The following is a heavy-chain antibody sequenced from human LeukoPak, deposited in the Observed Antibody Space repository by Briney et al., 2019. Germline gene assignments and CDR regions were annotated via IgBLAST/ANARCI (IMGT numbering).Heavy chain of an antibody. CDR1: GYTFSDYH. Sequence: EASVKVSCKASGYTFSDYHMHWVRQAPGQGLEWMGWINPNNGGTNYAQKFQGRVSMTRDTSISTVYMEVRRLRSDDTAVYYCARDNYGSGSYYKYWGQGTLVTVSS. D-gene: IGHD3-10*01. V-gene: IGHV1-2*02. CDR3: ARDNYGSGSYYKY. CDR2: INPNNGGT. J-gene: IGHJ4*02.